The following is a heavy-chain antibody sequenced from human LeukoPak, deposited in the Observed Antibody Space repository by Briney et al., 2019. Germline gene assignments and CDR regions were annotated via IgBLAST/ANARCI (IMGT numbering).Heavy chain of an antibody. CDR2: IGSSGSTI. V-gene: IGHV3-11*01. J-gene: IGHJ4*02. CDR1: GFTFSDYY. D-gene: IGHD4-11*01. Sequence: KPGGSLRLSCAASGFTFSDYYMSWIRQAPGKGLEWVSNIGSSGSTINYADSVKGRFSISRDNAKNSLYLQMNSLRAEDTAVYYCARSDYPFDYWGQGTLVTVSS. CDR3: ARSDYPFDY.